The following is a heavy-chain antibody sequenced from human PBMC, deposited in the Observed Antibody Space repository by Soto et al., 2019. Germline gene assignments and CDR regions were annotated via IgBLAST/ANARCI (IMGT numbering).Heavy chain of an antibody. CDR2: IYHTGRT. V-gene: IGHV4-39*01. Sequence: PSETLSLTCTVSGDSISRNSYYWGWVRQPPGKGLEWIGSIYHTGRTNHNPSLRSRVTISVDTSENQFSLRLTSVTAVDTAVYYCARVKDFGDLFDSWGQGTLVTAPQ. J-gene: IGHJ4*02. D-gene: IGHD4-17*01. CDR1: GDSISRNSYY. CDR3: ARVKDFGDLFDS.